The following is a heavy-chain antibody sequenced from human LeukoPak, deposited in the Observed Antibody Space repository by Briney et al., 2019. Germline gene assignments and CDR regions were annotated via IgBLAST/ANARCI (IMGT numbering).Heavy chain of an antibody. CDR2: INPNSGGT. CDR1: GYTFTCYY. V-gene: IGHV1-2*02. D-gene: IGHD3-3*01. CDR3: ARVPPDYDFWSGYYWGLNWFDP. Sequence: ASVKVSCKASGYTFTCYYMHWVRQAPGQGLEWMGWINPNSGGTNYAQKFQGRVTMTRDTSISTAYMELSRLRSDDTAVYYCARVPPDYDFWSGYYWGLNWFDPWGQGTLVTVSS. J-gene: IGHJ5*02.